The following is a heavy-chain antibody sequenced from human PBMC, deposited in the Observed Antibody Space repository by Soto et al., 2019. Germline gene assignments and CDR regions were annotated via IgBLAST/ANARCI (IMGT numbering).Heavy chain of an antibody. Sequence: ASVKVSCKASGYTFTGHYIHWVRQAPEQGPAWIGEIGPESGATRYAEKFQGRVTMTLDTSITTVYMELKNLSPDDTAVYYCGRGRSGQIVIFYWGQGTPVTVSS. J-gene: IGHJ4*02. CDR2: IGPESGAT. V-gene: IGHV1-2*02. CDR3: GRGRSGQIVIFY. D-gene: IGHD3-3*02. CDR1: GYTFTGHY.